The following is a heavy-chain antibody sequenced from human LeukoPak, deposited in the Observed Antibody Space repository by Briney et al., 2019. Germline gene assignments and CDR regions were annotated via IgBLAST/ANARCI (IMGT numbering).Heavy chain of an antibody. Sequence: PGGSLRLSCAASGFTFSPLGMNWVRQAPGRGLEWVSYTSSGSSTTYYADSVKGRFTISRDNAKNSLYLQVNSLRDEDTAVYYCARGRGLTLSYHYFDYWGQGTLVTVSS. CDR1: GFTFSPLG. J-gene: IGHJ4*02. CDR2: TSSGSSTT. CDR3: ARGRGLTLSYHYFDY. V-gene: IGHV3-48*02. D-gene: IGHD3-10*01.